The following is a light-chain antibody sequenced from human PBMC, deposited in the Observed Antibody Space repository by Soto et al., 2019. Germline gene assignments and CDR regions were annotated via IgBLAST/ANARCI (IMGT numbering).Light chain of an antibody. CDR2: DVS. CDR3: CSYAGSYSPWV. J-gene: IGLJ3*02. Sequence: QSALTQPRSVSGSPGQSVTISCTGTSSDVGGYNYVSWYQQYPGKAPKFMIYDVSKRPSGVPDRFSGSKSGNTASLTISGLQAEDEADYYCCSYAGSYSPWVFGGGTKLTVL. CDR1: SSDVGGYNY. V-gene: IGLV2-11*01.